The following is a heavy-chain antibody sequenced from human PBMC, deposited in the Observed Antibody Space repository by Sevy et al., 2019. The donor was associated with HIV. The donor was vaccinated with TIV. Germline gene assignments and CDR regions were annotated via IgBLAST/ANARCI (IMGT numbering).Heavy chain of an antibody. CDR2: INQDGSEK. V-gene: IGHV3-7*01. D-gene: IGHD6-13*01. CDR1: GFSFTWYW. J-gene: IGHJ5*01. Sequence: GGSLRLSCAASGFSFTWYWMSWVRQTPEKGLEWVANINQDGSEKYYVDSVKGRFTISRDSAKNSVYVQMNSLRDEDTGVYYCVRDRSSSWFDSWGQGTLVTVSS. CDR3: VRDRSSSWFDS.